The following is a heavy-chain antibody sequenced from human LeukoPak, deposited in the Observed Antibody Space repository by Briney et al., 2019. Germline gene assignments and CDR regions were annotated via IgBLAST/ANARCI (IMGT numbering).Heavy chain of an antibody. CDR3: ARGLLDTMVRGVIHYYYGMDV. J-gene: IGHJ6*04. D-gene: IGHD3-10*01. CDR2: INHRGST. CDR1: GGSFSGYY. V-gene: IGHV4-34*01. Sequence: PSKTLSLTCAVYGGSFSGYYWSWIRQPPGKGLEWIGEINHRGSTNYNPSLKSRVTISVDTSKNQFSLKLSSVTAADTAVYYCARGLLDTMVRGVIHYYYGMDVWGKGTTVTVSS.